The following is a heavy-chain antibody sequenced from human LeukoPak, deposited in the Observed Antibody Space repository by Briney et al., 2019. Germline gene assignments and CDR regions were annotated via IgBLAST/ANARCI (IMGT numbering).Heavy chain of an antibody. V-gene: IGHV1-8*01. J-gene: IGHJ6*03. CDR2: MNPNSGNT. CDR1: GYTFTSYD. Sequence: ASVKVSCKASGYTFTSYDINWVRQATGQGLEWMGWMNPNSGNTGYAQRFQGRVTMTRNTSISTAYMELSSLRSEDTAVYYCARGALVIYYYHYMDVWGKGTTVTVSS. CDR3: ARGALVIYYYHYMDV. D-gene: IGHD3-9*01.